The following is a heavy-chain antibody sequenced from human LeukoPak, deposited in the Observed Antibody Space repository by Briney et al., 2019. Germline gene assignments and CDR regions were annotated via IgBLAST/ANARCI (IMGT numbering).Heavy chain of an antibody. CDR3: AKGRCASTSCSSDF. V-gene: IGHV3-23*01. D-gene: IGHD2-2*01. CDR1: GFTSSSFA. CDR2: FSGTSYST. J-gene: IGHJ4*02. Sequence: AGSLRLSCAASGFTSSSFAMSWVRQAPGKGLEWVSTFSGTSYSTYYADSVKGRFTITRDNSKNTLYLEMNSLRVEDTAVYYCAKGRCASTSCSSDFWGQGTLVTVSS.